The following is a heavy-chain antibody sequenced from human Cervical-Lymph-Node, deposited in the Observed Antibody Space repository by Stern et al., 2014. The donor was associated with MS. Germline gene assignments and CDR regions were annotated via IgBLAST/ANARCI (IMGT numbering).Heavy chain of an antibody. J-gene: IGHJ4*02. CDR2: IIPILGIA. CDR3: ASRMATAWDY. Sequence: HVQLVQSGAEVKKPGSSVKVSCKASVGTFSSYTISWVRPAPGQGLEWMGRIIPILGIANYAQKFQGRVTITADKSTSTAYMELSSLRSEDTAVYYCASRMATAWDYWGQGTLVTVSS. D-gene: IGHD5-24*01. CDR1: VGTFSSYT. V-gene: IGHV1-69*09.